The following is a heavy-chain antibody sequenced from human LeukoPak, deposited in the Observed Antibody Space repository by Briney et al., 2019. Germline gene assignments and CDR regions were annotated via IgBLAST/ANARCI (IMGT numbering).Heavy chain of an antibody. Sequence: GESLKISCKGSGDSFTFYWISWVRQMPGKGLEWMGRIDPSDSYTNYSPSLRGHVTISADKSITTAYLQWSSLTASDTAIYYCARSGAVAGTDGGVFDYWGQGTLVTVSP. CDR1: GDSFTFYW. CDR3: ARSGAVAGTDGGVFDY. J-gene: IGHJ4*02. CDR2: IDPSDSYT. V-gene: IGHV5-10-1*01. D-gene: IGHD6-19*01.